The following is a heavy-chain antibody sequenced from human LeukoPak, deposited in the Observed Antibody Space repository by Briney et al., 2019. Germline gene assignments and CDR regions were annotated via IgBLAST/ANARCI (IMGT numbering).Heavy chain of an antibody. V-gene: IGHV1-2*02. Sequence: ASVKVSCKASGYTFTGYYMHWVRQAPGQGLEWMGWINPNSGGTNYAQKFQGRVTMTRDTSISTAYMELSSLRSDDTAVYYCGRVVIMGPVHPGYWGKGILVTVSS. CDR2: INPNSGGT. CDR1: GYTFTGYY. CDR3: GRVVIMGPVHPGY. D-gene: IGHD2-21*01. J-gene: IGHJ4*02.